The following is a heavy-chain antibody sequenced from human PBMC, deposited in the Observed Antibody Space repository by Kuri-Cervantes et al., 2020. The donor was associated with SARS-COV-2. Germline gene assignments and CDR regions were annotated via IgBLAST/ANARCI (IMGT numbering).Heavy chain of an antibody. CDR3: ARDKLWFGELTNWFDP. Sequence: SETLSLTCTVSGGSISSHYWSWIRQPPGKGLEWIGYIYYSGSTYYNPSLKSRVTISVDTSKNQFSLKLSSVTAADTAVYYCARDKLWFGELTNWFDPWGQGTLVTVSS. V-gene: IGHV4-59*11. CDR2: IYYSGST. CDR1: GGSISSHY. D-gene: IGHD3-10*01. J-gene: IGHJ5*02.